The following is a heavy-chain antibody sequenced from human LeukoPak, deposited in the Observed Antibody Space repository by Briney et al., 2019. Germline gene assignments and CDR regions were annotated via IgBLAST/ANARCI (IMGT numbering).Heavy chain of an antibody. CDR3: ARRGVPAASYYYYYGMDV. D-gene: IGHD2-2*01. CDR2: IYYSGST. V-gene: IGHV4-30-4*01. Sequence: SETLSLTCTVSGGSISSGDYYWSWIRQPPGKGLEWIGYIYYSGSTYYNPSLKSRVTISVDTSKNQFSLKLSSVTAADTAVYYCARRGVPAASYYYYYGMDVWGQGTTVTVSS. CDR1: GGSISSGDYY. J-gene: IGHJ6*02.